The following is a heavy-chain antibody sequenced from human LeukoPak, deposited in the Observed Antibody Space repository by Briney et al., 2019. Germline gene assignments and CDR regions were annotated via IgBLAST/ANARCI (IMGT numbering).Heavy chain of an antibody. J-gene: IGHJ5*02. V-gene: IGHV4-59*12. D-gene: IGHD2-15*01. CDR2: IYYSGST. CDR3: ARGLRKRYCSGGSCYSYFGWFDP. Sequence: SETLSLTCTVSGGSFSSYYWSWIRQPPGKGLEWIGSIYYSGSTYYNPSLKSRVTISVDTSKNQFSLKLSSVTAADTAVYYCARGLRKRYCSGGSCYSYFGWFDPWGQGTLVTVSS. CDR1: GGSFSSYY.